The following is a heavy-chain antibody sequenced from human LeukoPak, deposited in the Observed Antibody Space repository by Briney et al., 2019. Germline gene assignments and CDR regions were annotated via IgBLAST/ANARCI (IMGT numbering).Heavy chain of an antibody. CDR2: INYSGSI. Sequence: SETLSLTCIVSGGSISSSTYYWGWIRHPPGKGLEWIVSINYSGSIYSNPSLKSRVIISVDTSKNQFFLKLSSATAADTAVYFCARRLGGSGTYYFDYWGQGTLVTVSS. J-gene: IGHJ4*02. CDR1: GGSISSSTYY. CDR3: ARRLGGSGTYYFDY. D-gene: IGHD3-10*01. V-gene: IGHV4-39*01.